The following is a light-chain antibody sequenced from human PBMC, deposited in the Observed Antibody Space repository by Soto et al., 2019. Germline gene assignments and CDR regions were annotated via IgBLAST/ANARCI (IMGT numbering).Light chain of an antibody. CDR3: CSYAGSYTFVV. V-gene: IGLV2-11*01. Sequence: QSALTQPRSVSGSPGQSVTISCTGTSSDVGGYNYVSWYQQHPGKAPKLMIYDVSKRPSGVPDRFSGSKSGNTASLTISGLQAEDEADYYCCSYAGSYTFVVFGGGTKLTCL. CDR1: SSDVGGYNY. CDR2: DVS. J-gene: IGLJ2*01.